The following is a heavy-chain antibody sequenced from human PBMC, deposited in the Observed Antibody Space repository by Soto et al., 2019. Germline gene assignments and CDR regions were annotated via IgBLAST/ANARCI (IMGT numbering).Heavy chain of an antibody. V-gene: IGHV4-39*01. Sequence: QLQLQESGPGLVKPSETLSLTCTVSGGSISSSSYYWGWIRQPPGKGLEWIGSIYYSGSTYYNPSLKSRVTLSVDTSKNQFSLKLSSVTAADTAVYYCARHRRDIVVVPAAINWFDPWGQGTLVTVYS. J-gene: IGHJ5*02. D-gene: IGHD2-2*02. CDR2: IYYSGST. CDR1: GGSISSSSYY. CDR3: ARHRRDIVVVPAAINWFDP.